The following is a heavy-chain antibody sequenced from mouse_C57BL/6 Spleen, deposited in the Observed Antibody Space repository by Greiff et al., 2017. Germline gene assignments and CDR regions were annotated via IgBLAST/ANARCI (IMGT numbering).Heavy chain of an antibody. D-gene: IGHD1-1*01. V-gene: IGHV14-4*01. Sequence: VQLKQSGAELVRPGASVKLSCTASGFNIKDDYMHWVKQRPEQGLEWIGWIDPENGDTEYASKFQGKATITADTSSNTAYLQLSSLTSEDTAVYYCTTGDYYGSRGKNYFDYGGQGTTLTVSS. J-gene: IGHJ2*01. CDR3: TTGDYYGSRGKNYFDY. CDR1: GFNIKDDY. CDR2: IDPENGDT.